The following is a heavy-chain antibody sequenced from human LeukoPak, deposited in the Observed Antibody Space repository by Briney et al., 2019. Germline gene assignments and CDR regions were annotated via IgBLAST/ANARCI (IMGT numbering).Heavy chain of an antibody. D-gene: IGHD5-18*01. CDR1: GYTFSGYY. CDR2: INPNSGDT. CDR3: ARGPFRNVDIAMVASRFDP. V-gene: IGHV1-2*02. J-gene: IGHJ5*02. Sequence: GASVNVSCKASGYTFSGYYLHWVRQAPGQGLEWMGWINPNSGDTNYSQKFQGRVTMTKDTSITTAYMELSSLRSDDTALYYCARGPFRNVDIAMVASRFDPWGQGTLVTVSS.